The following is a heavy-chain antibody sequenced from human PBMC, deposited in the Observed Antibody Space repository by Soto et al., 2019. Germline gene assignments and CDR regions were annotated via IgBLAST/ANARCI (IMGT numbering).Heavy chain of an antibody. CDR2: IYYLGST. CDR3: ARDGYDGSGSPYPAY. Sequence: SEALSLTCSVSGGSMSEYFWSWIRQSRGKGLEWIWYIYYLGSTDYNPSLKSRVTISVDTSKRQFSLRLTSVTAADTAVYYCARDGYDGSGSPYPAYWGPGTQVTVSS. V-gene: IGHV4-59*01. D-gene: IGHD3-10*01. CDR1: GGSMSEYF. J-gene: IGHJ4*02.